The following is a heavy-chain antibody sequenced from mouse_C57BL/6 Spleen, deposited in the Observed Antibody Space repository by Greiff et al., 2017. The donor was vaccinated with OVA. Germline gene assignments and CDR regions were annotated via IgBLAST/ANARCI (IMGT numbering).Heavy chain of an antibody. V-gene: IGHV1-82*01. CDR3: ARHYSNYDYYAMDY. Sequence: VQLQQSGPELVKPGASVKISCKASGYAFSSSWMNWVKQRPGKGLEWIGRIYPGDGDTNYNGKFKGKATLTADNSSSTAYMQLSSLTSEDSAVYFCARHYSNYDYYAMDYWGQGTSVTVSS. CDR2: IYPGDGDT. J-gene: IGHJ4*01. CDR1: GYAFSSSW. D-gene: IGHD2-5*01.